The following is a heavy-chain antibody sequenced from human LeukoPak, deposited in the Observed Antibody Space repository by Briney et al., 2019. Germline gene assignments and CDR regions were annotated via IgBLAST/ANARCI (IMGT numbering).Heavy chain of an antibody. Sequence: SETLSLTCAVYGGSFSGYYWSWIRQPPGKGLEWIGEINHSGSTNYNPSLKSRVTISVDTPKNQFSLKLSSVTAADTAVYYCARLGRGDYAPTDYWGQGTLVTVSS. CDR3: ARLGRGDYAPTDY. V-gene: IGHV4-34*01. CDR1: GGSFSGYY. CDR2: INHSGST. D-gene: IGHD4-17*01. J-gene: IGHJ4*02.